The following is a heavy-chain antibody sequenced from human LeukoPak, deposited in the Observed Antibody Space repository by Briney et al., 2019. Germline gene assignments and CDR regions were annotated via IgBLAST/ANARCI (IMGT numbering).Heavy chain of an antibody. CDR3: ARVAVAGSYYYYYGMDV. CDR1: GYTFTTYY. J-gene: IGHJ6*02. V-gene: IGHV1-46*01. D-gene: IGHD6-19*01. CDR2: INPSGGST. Sequence: EASVKVSCKASGYTFTTYYIHWVRQAPGQGLEWMGVINPSGGSTSYAQKFQGRVTMTRDTSTSTVYMELSSLRSEDTAVYYCARVAVAGSYYYYYGMDVWGQGTTVTVSS.